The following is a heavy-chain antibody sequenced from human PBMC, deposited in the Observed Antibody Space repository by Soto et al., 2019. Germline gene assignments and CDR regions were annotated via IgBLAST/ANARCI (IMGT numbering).Heavy chain of an antibody. CDR3: ARLTVAGTY. V-gene: IGHV4-39*01. D-gene: IGHD6-19*01. CDR1: GGSISSSGYY. J-gene: IGHJ4*02. CDR2: MYYSGST. Sequence: QLQLQESGPGLVKPSETLSLTCTVSGGSISSSGYYWGWIRQPPGKGLEWLGSMYYSGSTYYSPSLKSRATISVDTSKNQFSLKVSAGTAADTAVYYCARLTVAGTYWGQGTLVTVSS.